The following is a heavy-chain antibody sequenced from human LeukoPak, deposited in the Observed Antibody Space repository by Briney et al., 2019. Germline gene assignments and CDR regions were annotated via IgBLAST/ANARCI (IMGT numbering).Heavy chain of an antibody. CDR1: GGSFSGYY. CDR2: INHSGST. J-gene: IGHJ6*03. D-gene: IGHD3-10*01. CDR3: ARLYGSGRYYYYYYMDV. V-gene: IGHV4-34*01. Sequence: SETLSLTCAVYGGSFSGYYWSWIRQPPGKGLEWIGEINHSGSTNYNPSLKSRVTISVDTSKNQFSLKLSSVTAADTAVYYCARLYGSGRYYYYYYMDVWGKGTTVTVSS.